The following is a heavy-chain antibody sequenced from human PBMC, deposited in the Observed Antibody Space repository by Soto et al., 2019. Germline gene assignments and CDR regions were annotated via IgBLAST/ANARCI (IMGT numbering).Heavy chain of an antibody. CDR1: GFTFSNYG. CDR2: IWHDGNNK. V-gene: IGHV3-33*01. CDR3: ASDLVGASDSYGLDV. J-gene: IGHJ6*02. D-gene: IGHD1-26*01. Sequence: GGSLRLSCAASGFTFSNYGMHWVRQAPGKGLEWVAIIWHDGNNKYYADSVRGRFIISRDNSKNRLYLQMNSLRAEDTAVYYCASDLVGASDSYGLDVWGQGTPVTVSS.